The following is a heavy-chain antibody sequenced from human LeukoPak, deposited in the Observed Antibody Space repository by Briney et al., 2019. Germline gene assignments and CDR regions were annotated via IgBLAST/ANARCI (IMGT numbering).Heavy chain of an antibody. CDR2: ISWDGGTT. V-gene: IGHV3-43*01. J-gene: IGHJ4*02. CDR3: AKGDLYCSSFSCPLHY. Sequence: PGGSLRLSCAASGFTLDDYTLYWVRQRPGEGLEWVSLISWDGGTTYYSDSVKGRFTVSRDNGKNALYLQMNSLTTEDTALYYCAKGDLYCSSFSCPLHYWGQGTLVTVSS. CDR1: GFTLDDYT. D-gene: IGHD2-2*01.